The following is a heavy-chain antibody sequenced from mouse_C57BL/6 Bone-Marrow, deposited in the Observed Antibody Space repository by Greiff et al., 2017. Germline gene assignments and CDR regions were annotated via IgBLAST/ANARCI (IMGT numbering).Heavy chain of an antibody. CDR3: ARSSGPLAMDD. CDR2: IDPSDSYT. Sequence: VQLQQPGAALVRPGTSVKLSCKASGYTFTSYWMHWVKQRPGQGLEWIGVIDPSDSYTNYNQKFKGKATLTVDTYSSTAYMQLSSLTSEDSAVYYCARSSGPLAMDDWGQGTSVTVSS. V-gene: IGHV1-59*01. D-gene: IGHD3-2*02. CDR1: GYTFTSYW. J-gene: IGHJ4*01.